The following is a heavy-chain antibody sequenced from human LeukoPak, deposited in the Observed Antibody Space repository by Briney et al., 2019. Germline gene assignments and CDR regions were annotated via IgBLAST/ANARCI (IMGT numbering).Heavy chain of an antibody. D-gene: IGHD5-18*01. CDR2: INPSGGST. CDR3: ASGGYSYQRGIDY. CDR1: GYTFTSYY. Sequence: ASVKVSCKASGYTFTSYYMHWVRQAPGEGLEWMGIINPSGGSTSYAQKFQGRVTMTRDTSTGTVYMELSSLRSEDTAVYYCASGGYSYQRGIDYWGQGTLVTVSS. V-gene: IGHV1-46*01. J-gene: IGHJ4*02.